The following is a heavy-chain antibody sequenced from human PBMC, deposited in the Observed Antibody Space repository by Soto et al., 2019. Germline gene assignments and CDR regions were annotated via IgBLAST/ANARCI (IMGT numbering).Heavy chain of an antibody. CDR2: ISHDGSSK. Sequence: GGSLRLSCAASGITFGSYVMHWVRQAPGKGLEWVAIISHDGSSKYYADSVKGRFTISRDNSKNTLYLQMNSLRVEDTAVYYCAREWLWPTWLDPWGQGTLVTVSS. V-gene: IGHV3-30-3*01. CDR3: AREWLWPTWLDP. CDR1: GITFGSYV. J-gene: IGHJ5*02. D-gene: IGHD3-22*01.